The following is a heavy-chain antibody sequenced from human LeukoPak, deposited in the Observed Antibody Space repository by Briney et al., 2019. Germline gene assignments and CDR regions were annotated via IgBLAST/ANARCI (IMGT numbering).Heavy chain of an antibody. D-gene: IGHD3-9*01. CDR3: ARAGTYFDWLLYSH. CDR2: INPNSGGT. J-gene: IGHJ4*02. CDR1: GYTFTSYD. Sequence: GASVKVSCKASGYTFTSYDINWVRQATGQGLEWMGWINPNSGGTNYAQKFQGRVTMTRDTSISTAYMELSRLRSDDTAVYYCARAGTYFDWLLYSHWGQGTLVTVSS. V-gene: IGHV1-2*02.